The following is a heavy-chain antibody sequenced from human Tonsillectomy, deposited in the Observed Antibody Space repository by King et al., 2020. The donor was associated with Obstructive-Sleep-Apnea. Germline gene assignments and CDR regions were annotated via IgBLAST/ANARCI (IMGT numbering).Heavy chain of an antibody. V-gene: IGHV4-30-4*01. Sequence: VQLQESGPGLVTPSQTLSLTCTVSGGSISSGNYCWSWIRQPPGKGLEWIGDISYSGSTYSNSSLKRRVTISVDTSKNQVSLKLTSVTAADTAVYYCARVSDQLLSWVDYWGPGTLVTVSS. CDR2: ISYSGST. J-gene: IGHJ4*02. CDR3: ARVSDQLLSWVDY. D-gene: IGHD2-2*01. CDR1: GGSISSGNYC.